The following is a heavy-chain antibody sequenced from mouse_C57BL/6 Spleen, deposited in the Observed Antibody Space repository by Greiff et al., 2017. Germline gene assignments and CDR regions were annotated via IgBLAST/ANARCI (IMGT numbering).Heavy chain of an antibody. CDR1: GFSLTSYG. D-gene: IGHD1-1*01. V-gene: IGHV2-3*01. J-gene: IGHJ4*01. Sequence: QVQLKESGPGLVAPSQSLSITCTVSGFSLTSYGVSWVRQPPGQGLEWLGVICGDGGTNYHSALISRLSMSKDNSKSQVFLKLNSLQTDNTATDYCAKGGTVVANAMDYWGQGTSVTVSS. CDR3: AKGGTVVANAMDY. CDR2: ICGDGGT.